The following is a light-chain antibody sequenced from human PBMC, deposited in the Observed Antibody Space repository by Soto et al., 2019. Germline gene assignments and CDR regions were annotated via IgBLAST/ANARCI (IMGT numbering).Light chain of an antibody. CDR2: DAS. Sequence: DIQMTQSPSTLSASVGDRVTITCRASQSISSWLAWYQQKPGKAPKLLIYDASSLESGVPSRFSGSGSGTDSTLTISSLQHDDLATYYRQQYNSYSWTFGQGTKVEIK. CDR3: QQYNSYSWT. J-gene: IGKJ1*01. CDR1: QSISSW. V-gene: IGKV1-5*01.